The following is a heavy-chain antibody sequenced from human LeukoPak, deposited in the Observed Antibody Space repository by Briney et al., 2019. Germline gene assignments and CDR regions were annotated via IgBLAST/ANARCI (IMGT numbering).Heavy chain of an antibody. CDR2: IYSGGST. CDR3: ARDPAVGRIRYFDN. J-gene: IGHJ5*02. V-gene: IGHV3-66*01. Sequence: GGSLRLSCVVSGFTVSGNCMSWVRQAPGKGLEWISVIYSGGSTYYADSVNGRFTISRDNSKNMLYLQMNSLRVEDTAVYYCARDPAVGRIRYFDNWGQGTVVTVSS. D-gene: IGHD3-9*01. CDR1: GFTVSGNC.